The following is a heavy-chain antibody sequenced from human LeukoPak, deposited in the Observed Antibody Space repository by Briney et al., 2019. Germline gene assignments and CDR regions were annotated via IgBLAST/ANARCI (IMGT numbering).Heavy chain of an antibody. V-gene: IGHV3-30*02. J-gene: IGHJ4*02. Sequence: GGSLRLACAASGFTFSGYGMDWVRQAPGKGLEWVAFIRNDGSNKYYADSVKGRFTISRDNSKGSLYLQMNSLRADDTAVYYCAKDGSWSCTDWGQGTLVRVSS. CDR3: AKDGSWSCTD. D-gene: IGHD2-8*02. CDR2: IRNDGSNK. CDR1: GFTFSGYG.